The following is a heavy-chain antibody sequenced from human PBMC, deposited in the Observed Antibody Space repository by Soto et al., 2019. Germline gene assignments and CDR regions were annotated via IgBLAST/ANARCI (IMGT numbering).Heavy chain of an antibody. CDR2: IIPIFGTA. CDR1: GGTFSSYA. J-gene: IGHJ6*02. V-gene: IGHV1-69*12. Sequence: QVQLVQSGAEVKKPGSSVKVSCKASGGTFSSYAISWVRQAPGQGLEWMGGIIPIFGTANYAQKFQGRVQIXEDRSXXPGYMELSSLRSEDTAVYYCARDAVALYYYYGMDVWGQGTTVTVSS. D-gene: IGHD2-15*01. CDR3: ARDAVALYYYYGMDV.